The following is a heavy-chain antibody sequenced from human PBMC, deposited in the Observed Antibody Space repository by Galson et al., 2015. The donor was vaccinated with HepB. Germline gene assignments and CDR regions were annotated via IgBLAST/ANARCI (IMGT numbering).Heavy chain of an antibody. Sequence: SLRLSCAASGFTFSSYGMHWVRQAPGKGLEWVAFIRYDGSNKYYADSVKGRFTISRDNSKNTLYLQMNSLRAEDTAVYYCAKDRGSYPYFDYWGQGTLVTVSS. CDR3: AKDRGSYPYFDY. CDR1: GFTFSSYG. D-gene: IGHD1-26*01. V-gene: IGHV3-30*02. J-gene: IGHJ4*02. CDR2: IRYDGSNK.